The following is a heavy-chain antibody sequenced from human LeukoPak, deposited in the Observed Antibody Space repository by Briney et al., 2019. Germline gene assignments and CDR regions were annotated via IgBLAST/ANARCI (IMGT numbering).Heavy chain of an antibody. CDR2: ISGSGGST. J-gene: IGHJ1*01. CDR3: AKGSYDYVWGSYRYDQYFQH. CDR1: GFTFSHYW. D-gene: IGHD3-16*02. V-gene: IGHV3-23*01. Sequence: PGGSLRLSCAASGFTFSHYWMTWVRQAPGKGLEWVSAISGSGGSTYYADSVKGRFTISRDNSKNTLYLQMNSLRAEDTAVYYCAKGSYDYVWGSYRYDQYFQHWGQGTLVTVSS.